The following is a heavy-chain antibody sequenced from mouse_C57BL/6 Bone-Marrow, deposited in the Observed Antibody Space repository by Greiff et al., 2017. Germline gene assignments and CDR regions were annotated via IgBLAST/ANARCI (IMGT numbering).Heavy chain of an antibody. D-gene: IGHD2-3*01. CDR3: ARTGYYSYAMDY. CDR1: GYAFTNYL. V-gene: IGHV1-54*01. CDR2: INPGSGGT. Sequence: QVQLQQPGAELVRPGTSVKVSCKASGYAFTNYLIEWVKQRPGQGLEWIGVINPGSGGTNYNEKFKGKATLTADKSSSTAYMQLSSLTSEDSAVYFCARTGYYSYAMDYWGQGTSVTVSS. J-gene: IGHJ4*01.